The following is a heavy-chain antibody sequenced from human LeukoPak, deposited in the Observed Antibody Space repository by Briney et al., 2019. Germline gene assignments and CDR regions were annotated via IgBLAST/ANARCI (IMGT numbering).Heavy chain of an antibody. V-gene: IGHV3-30*03. CDR3: AQAPIVVVTANLQSHFDY. CDR2: ISYDGSNK. J-gene: IGHJ4*02. D-gene: IGHD2-21*02. Sequence: GGSLRLSCAASGFTFSSYGMHWVRQAPGKGLEWLAVISYDGSNKYYVDAVKGRFTISRDNSKDTLYLQMNSLRAEDTAVYYCAQAPIVVVTANLQSHFDYWGQGTLVTVSS. CDR1: GFTFSSYG.